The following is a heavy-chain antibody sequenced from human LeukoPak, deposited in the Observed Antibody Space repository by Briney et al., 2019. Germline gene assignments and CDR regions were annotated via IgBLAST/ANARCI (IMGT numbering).Heavy chain of an antibody. Sequence: SETLSLTCTASGGSISSSSYYWGWIRQPPGKGLEWIGNIYYRGSTYYNPSLKSRVTISVDKSKNQFSLKLSSVTAADTAVYYCARDSAGYTLNYWGQGTLVTVSS. CDR1: GGSISSSSYY. J-gene: IGHJ4*02. CDR2: IYYRGST. V-gene: IGHV4-39*07. D-gene: IGHD5-24*01. CDR3: ARDSAGYTLNY.